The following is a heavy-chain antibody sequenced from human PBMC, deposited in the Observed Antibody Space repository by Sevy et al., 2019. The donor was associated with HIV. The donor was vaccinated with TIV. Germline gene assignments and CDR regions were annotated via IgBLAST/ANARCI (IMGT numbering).Heavy chain of an antibody. CDR2: ISPSGHAI. D-gene: IGHD3-22*01. CDR3: ARDIDSSGYSYAFDL. Sequence: GGSLRLSCKASGFIFSNYEMNWVRQAPGKGLEWVSYISPSGHAIYYADSVKGRFTVSRDNAKNSLYLQMNSLGGDDTALYYCARDIDSSGYSYAFDLWGQGTMVTVSS. V-gene: IGHV3-48*03. CDR1: GFIFSNYE. J-gene: IGHJ3*01.